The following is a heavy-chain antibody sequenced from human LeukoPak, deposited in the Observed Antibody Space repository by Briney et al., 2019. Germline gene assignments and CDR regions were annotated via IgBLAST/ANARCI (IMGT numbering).Heavy chain of an antibody. CDR1: GYSISSGYY. V-gene: IGHV4-38-2*02. Sequence: SETLSLTCTVSGYSISSGYYWGWIRQPPGKGLEWIGSIYHSGSTYYNPSLKSRVTISVDTSKNQFSLKLSSVTAADTAVYYCARVLRGYYGSGSYLDPWGQGTLVTVSS. CDR2: IYHSGST. CDR3: ARVLRGYYGSGSYLDP. D-gene: IGHD3-10*01. J-gene: IGHJ5*02.